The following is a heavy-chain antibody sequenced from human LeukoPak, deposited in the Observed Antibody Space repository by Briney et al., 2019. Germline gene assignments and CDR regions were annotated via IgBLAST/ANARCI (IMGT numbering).Heavy chain of an antibody. CDR2: IKQDGNEK. CDR1: GFSLSNYA. CDR3: AKGPEYMSSSSWFDP. J-gene: IGHJ5*02. Sequence: PGGSLRLSCVVSGFSLSNYAMSWVRQAPGKGLEWVANIKQDGNEKYYVDSVKGRFTISRDNGKNSLYLQMNSLRAEDTASYYCAKGPEYMSSSSWFDPWGQGALVTVSS. V-gene: IGHV3-7*03. D-gene: IGHD6-6*01.